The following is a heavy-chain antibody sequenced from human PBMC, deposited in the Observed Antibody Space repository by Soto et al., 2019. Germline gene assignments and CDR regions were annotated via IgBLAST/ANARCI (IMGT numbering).Heavy chain of an antibody. CDR3: TTRYISGSYGILDY. V-gene: IGHV3-15*01. D-gene: IGHD1-26*01. Sequence: GGSLRLSCAASGFTFSNAWMSWVRQAPGKGLEWVGRIKSKTDGGTTDYAAPVKGRFTISRDDSKNTLYLQMNSLKTEDTAVYYCTTRYISGSYGILDYWGQGTLVTVSS. CDR2: IKSKTDGGTT. J-gene: IGHJ4*02. CDR1: GFTFSNAW.